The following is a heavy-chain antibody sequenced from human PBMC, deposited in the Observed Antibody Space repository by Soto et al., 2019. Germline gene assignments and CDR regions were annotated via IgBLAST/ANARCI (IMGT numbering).Heavy chain of an antibody. J-gene: IGHJ5*02. CDR3: ARPSANAYDSSGLEP. V-gene: IGHV1-18*04. CDR1: GYTFTSYG. Sequence: ASVKVSCKASGYTFTSYGISWVRQAPGQGLEWMGWISAYNGNTNYAQKLQGRVTMTTDTSTSTAYMELRSLRSDDTAVYYCARPSANAYDSSGLEPWGQGTLVTVSS. D-gene: IGHD3-22*01. CDR2: ISAYNGNT.